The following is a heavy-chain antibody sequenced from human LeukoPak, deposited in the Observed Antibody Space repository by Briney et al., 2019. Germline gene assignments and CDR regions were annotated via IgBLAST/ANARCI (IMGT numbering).Heavy chain of an antibody. Sequence: SETLSLTCTVPGGSISTHYWSWIRQPPGKGLEWIGYVLDSERTKDNPSLKSRATLSADTSKNQFSLRLTSVTAADSAVYYCATIKRGSIFGYFDFWGQGVLVTVSS. CDR1: GGSISTHY. V-gene: IGHV4-59*11. D-gene: IGHD5-18*01. CDR2: VLDSERT. J-gene: IGHJ4*02. CDR3: ATIKRGSIFGYFDF.